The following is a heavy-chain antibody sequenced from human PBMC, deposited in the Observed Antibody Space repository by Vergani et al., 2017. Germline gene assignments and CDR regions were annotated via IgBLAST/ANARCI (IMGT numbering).Heavy chain of an antibody. CDR3: ARLPTYYDILIGYYTLDY. V-gene: IGHV1-18*01. D-gene: IGHD3-9*01. CDR1: GYTFTSYG. J-gene: IGHJ4*02. CDR2: ISAYNGNT. Sequence: QVQLVQSGAEVKKPGTSVKVSCKASGYTFTSYGISWVRQAPGQGLEWMGWISAYNGNTNYAQKLQGRVTMTTDTSTSTAYMELRSLRSDDTAVYYCARLPTYYDILIGYYTLDYWGQGTLVTVSS.